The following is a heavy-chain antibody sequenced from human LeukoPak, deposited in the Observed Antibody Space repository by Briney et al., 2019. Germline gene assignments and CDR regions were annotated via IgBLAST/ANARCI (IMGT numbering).Heavy chain of an antibody. CDR2: ISYDGSRK. CDR1: GFTFSNFA. CDR3: ATAPLYSSSWYFRGYFDD. Sequence: QPGGSLRLSCAASGFTFSNFAMHWGRQAPGKGLEWVAVISYDGSRKDYADSAKGRFTISRDNSKNVLYLEMNSLTTEDTAVYYCATAPLYSSSWYFRGYFDDWGQGTMVTVSS. J-gene: IGHJ4*02. V-gene: IGHV3-30*04. D-gene: IGHD6-13*01.